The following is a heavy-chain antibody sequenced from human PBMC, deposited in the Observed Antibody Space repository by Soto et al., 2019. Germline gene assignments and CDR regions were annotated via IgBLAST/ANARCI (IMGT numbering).Heavy chain of an antibody. V-gene: IGHV3-21*01. CDR2: ISSSSSYI. CDR1: GFTFSSYS. Sequence: GSLRLSCAASGFTFSSYSMNWVRQAPGKGLEWVSSISSSSSYIYYADSVKGRFTISRDNAKNSLYLQMNSLRAEDTAVYYCARDHNPGQLWLPGYYYYGMDVWGQGTTVTVSS. J-gene: IGHJ6*02. D-gene: IGHD5-18*01. CDR3: ARDHNPGQLWLPGYYYYGMDV.